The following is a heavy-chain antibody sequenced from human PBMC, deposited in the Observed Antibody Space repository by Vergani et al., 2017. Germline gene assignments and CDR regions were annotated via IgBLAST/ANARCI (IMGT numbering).Heavy chain of an antibody. J-gene: IGHJ4*02. Sequence: EVQLLESGGGLVQPGGSLRLSCAASGFTFSSYAMSWVRQAPGKGLEWVSAISSSGGSTYYADSVKGRFTISRDNSKNTLYLQMNSLRAEDTAVYYCAKGQTLSSSWASLDYWGQGTLVTVSS. V-gene: IGHV3-23*01. D-gene: IGHD6-13*01. CDR1: GFTFSSYA. CDR3: AKGQTLSSSWASLDY. CDR2: ISSSGGST.